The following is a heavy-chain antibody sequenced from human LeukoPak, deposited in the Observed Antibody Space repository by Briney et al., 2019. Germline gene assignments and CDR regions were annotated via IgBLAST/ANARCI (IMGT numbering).Heavy chain of an antibody. V-gene: IGHV3-53*01. CDR2: IYSGGST. Sequence: GGSLRPSCAASGFTVSSNYMSWVRQAPGKGLEWVSVIYSGGSTYYADSVKGRFTISRDNSKNTLYLQMNSLRAEDTAVYYCARSYSSGSYYYYGMDVWGQGTTVTVSS. CDR1: GFTVSSNY. CDR3: ARSYSSGSYYYYGMDV. D-gene: IGHD6-19*01. J-gene: IGHJ6*02.